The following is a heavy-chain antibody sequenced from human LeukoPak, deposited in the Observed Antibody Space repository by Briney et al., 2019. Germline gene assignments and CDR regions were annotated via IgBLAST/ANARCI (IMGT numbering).Heavy chain of an antibody. V-gene: IGHV1-69*06. J-gene: IGHJ5*02. CDR2: IIPIFGTA. CDR3: ASWALRERFLEWLYTGA. D-gene: IGHD3-3*01. Sequence: SVKVSCKASGGTFSSYAISWVRQAPGQGLEWMGGIIPIFGTANYAQKFQGRVTVTADKSTSAAYMELSSLRSEDTAVYYCASWALRERFLEWLYTGAWGQGTLVTVSS. CDR1: GGTFSSYA.